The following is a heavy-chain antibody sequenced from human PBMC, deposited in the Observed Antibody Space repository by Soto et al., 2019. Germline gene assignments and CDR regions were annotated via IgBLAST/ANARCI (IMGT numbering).Heavy chain of an antibody. CDR2: ITSSGGST. V-gene: IGHV3-23*01. D-gene: IGHD2-2*01. J-gene: IGHJ4*02. Sequence: PVGSLRLSCAASGFRFGEHSMNWVRQAPGKGLEWLSYITSSGGSTYYADSVKGRFTISRDNSKNTLYLQMNSLRAEDTAVYYCAKGGQLDYWGQGTLVTVSS. CDR3: AKGGQLDY. CDR1: GFRFGEHS.